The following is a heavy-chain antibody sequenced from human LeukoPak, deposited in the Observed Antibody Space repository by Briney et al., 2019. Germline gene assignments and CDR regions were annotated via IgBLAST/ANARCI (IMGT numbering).Heavy chain of an antibody. Sequence: GGSLRLSCAASGFTLSSYAMSWVRQAPGKGLEWVSAISGSGGSTYYADSVKGRFTISRDNSKNTLYLQMNSLRAEDTAVYYCAKDRIYGNDAFDIWGQGTMVTVSS. J-gene: IGHJ3*02. D-gene: IGHD2/OR15-2a*01. V-gene: IGHV3-23*01. CDR3: AKDRIYGNDAFDI. CDR2: ISGSGGST. CDR1: GFTLSSYA.